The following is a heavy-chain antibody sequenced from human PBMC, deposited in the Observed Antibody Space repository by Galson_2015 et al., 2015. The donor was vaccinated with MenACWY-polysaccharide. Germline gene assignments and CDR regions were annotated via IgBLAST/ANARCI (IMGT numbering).Heavy chain of an antibody. Sequence: VSGDSISSGSYYWSWIRQPAGQGLEWIGRIYTSGSTKYNPSLKSRVTMSVDTSKSQFSLKLSSVTAADTAVYYCARGGGGLGSYYNVFWGQGTLVTVSS. CDR1: GDSISSGSYY. J-gene: IGHJ4*02. CDR3: ARGGGGLGSYYNVF. D-gene: IGHD3-10*01. CDR2: IYTSGST. V-gene: IGHV4-61*02.